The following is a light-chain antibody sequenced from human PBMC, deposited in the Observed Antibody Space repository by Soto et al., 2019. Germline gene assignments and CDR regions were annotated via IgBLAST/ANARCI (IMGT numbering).Light chain of an antibody. V-gene: IGKV1-5*03. CDR3: QQYNVYWT. CDR2: KAS. J-gene: IGKJ1*01. CDR1: QSISSW. Sequence: IRMTQSPSSLSASTGDRVTITCRASQSISSWLAWYQQKPGKAPKLLISKASSLQSGVPSRFSGSGSGTEFTLTISSLQPDDFAIYYCQQYNVYWTFGQGTKVDIK.